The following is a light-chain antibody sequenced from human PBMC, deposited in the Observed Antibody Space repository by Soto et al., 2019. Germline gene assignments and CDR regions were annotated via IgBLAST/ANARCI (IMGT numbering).Light chain of an antibody. V-gene: IGLV1-36*01. CDR3: SSYTSNTTPA. J-gene: IGLJ2*01. CDR1: SSNIGNNA. Sequence: QSVLTQPPSVSDAPRQRVTISCSGSSSNIGNNAVNWYQQLPGKAPKLLIYYDDLLPSGVSDRFSGSKSGTSASLAISGLQSEDEADYYCSSYTSNTTPAFGGGTKVTVL. CDR2: YDD.